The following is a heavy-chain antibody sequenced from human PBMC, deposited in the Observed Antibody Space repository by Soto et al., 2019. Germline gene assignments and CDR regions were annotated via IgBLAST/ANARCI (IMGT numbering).Heavy chain of an antibody. J-gene: IGHJ3*02. V-gene: IGHV4-30-2*01. CDR2: IYHSGST. D-gene: IGHD2-2*01. CDR3: ARGVVPAAPGDAFDI. Sequence: PSETLSLTCAVSGGSISSGGYSWSWIRQPPGKGLEWIGYIYHSGSTYYNPSLKSRVTISVDRSNNQFSLKLSSVTAADTAVYYCARGVVPAAPGDAFDIWGQGTMVTVSS. CDR1: GGSISSGGYS.